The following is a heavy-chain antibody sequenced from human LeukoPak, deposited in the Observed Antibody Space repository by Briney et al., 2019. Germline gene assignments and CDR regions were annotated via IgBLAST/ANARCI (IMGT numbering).Heavy chain of an antibody. V-gene: IGHV4-34*04. D-gene: IGHD4-17*01. CDR1: ATSFSSSY. J-gene: IGHJ4*02. CDR2: VNHSGYT. CDR3: ARMTTGHDF. Sequence: LSLTCAVSATSFSSSYWSSVSQPPGDGLEWLGEVNHSGYTNNNPSLKGRATISVDTSKNQFSLRLRSVTAADTAVYFCARMTTGHDFWGQGTLVTVSS.